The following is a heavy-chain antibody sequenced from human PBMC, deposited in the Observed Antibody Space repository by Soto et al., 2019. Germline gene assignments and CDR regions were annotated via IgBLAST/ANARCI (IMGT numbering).Heavy chain of an antibody. V-gene: IGHV3-23*01. CDR3: AKNYGDRFYYFDY. D-gene: IGHD4-17*01. CDR2: ITSSSDRT. CDR1: GFTFSNFA. Sequence: GGSLRLSCAASGFTFSNFAMSWVRQAPGKGLEWVSSITSSSDRTFYAASVKGRFTISRENFKNTLYLQMNSLRAEDTAVYYCAKNYGDRFYYFDYWGQGTLVTVSS. J-gene: IGHJ4*02.